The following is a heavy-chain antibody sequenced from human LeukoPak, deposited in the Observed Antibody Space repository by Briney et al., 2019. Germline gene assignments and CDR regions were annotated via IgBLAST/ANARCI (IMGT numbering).Heavy chain of an antibody. CDR3: ARPYYDSSAPPYDY. J-gene: IGHJ4*02. CDR1: GYTFTSYG. CDR2: ISAYNGNT. Sequence: GASVKVSCKASGYTFTSYGISWVRQAPGQGLEWMGWISAYNGNTNYAQKLQGRVTMTTDTSTSTAYTELRSLRSDDTAGYYCARPYYDSSAPPYDYWGQGTLVTVSS. D-gene: IGHD3-22*01. V-gene: IGHV1-18*01.